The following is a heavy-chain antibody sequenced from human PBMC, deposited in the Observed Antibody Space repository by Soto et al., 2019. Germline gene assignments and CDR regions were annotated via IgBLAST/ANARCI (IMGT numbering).Heavy chain of an antibody. CDR3: ARRTTVTTIFDY. J-gene: IGHJ4*02. Sequence: LSLTCTVSGGSISSGGYYWSWIRQHPGKGLEWIGYIYYSGSTYYNPSLKSRVTISVDTSKNQFSLKLSSVTAADTAVYYCARRTTVTTIFDYWGQGTLVTVSS. CDR1: GGSISSGGYY. V-gene: IGHV4-31*02. D-gene: IGHD4-17*01. CDR2: IYYSGST.